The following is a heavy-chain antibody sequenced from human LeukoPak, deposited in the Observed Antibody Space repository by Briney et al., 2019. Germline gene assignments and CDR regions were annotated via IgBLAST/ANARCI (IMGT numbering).Heavy chain of an antibody. J-gene: IGHJ4*02. CDR2: ISWNSGSI. CDR1: GFTFDDYA. CDR3: AKGRSIRYYYDSSGPDF. D-gene: IGHD3-22*01. V-gene: IGHV3-9*01. Sequence: GGSLRLSCAASGFTFDDYAMHWVRQAPGKGLEWVSGISWNSGSIGYADSVKGRFTISRDNAKNSLFLQLNRLRADDTAFCYCAKGRSIRYYYDSSGPDFWGQGTLVTVSS.